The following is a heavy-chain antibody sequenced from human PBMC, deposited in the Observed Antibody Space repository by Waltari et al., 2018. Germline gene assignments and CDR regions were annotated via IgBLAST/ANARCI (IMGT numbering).Heavy chain of an antibody. D-gene: IGHD7-27*01. CDR3: ARGSGVDY. CDR1: GFPFNTYV. V-gene: IGHV3-23*01. Sequence: EVQLLESGGGLVQLGGSLRLSCAASGFPFNTYVMNWVRQAPGKGLEWVSSISDGGGIINYADSVKGRFTISRDNSKNTLYLQMNSLRAEDTAVYYCARGSGVDYWGQGTLVTISS. J-gene: IGHJ4*02. CDR2: ISDGGGII.